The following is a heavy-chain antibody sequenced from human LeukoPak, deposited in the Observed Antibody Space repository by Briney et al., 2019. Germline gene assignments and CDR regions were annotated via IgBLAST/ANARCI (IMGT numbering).Heavy chain of an antibody. CDR2: ISSNGDNT. D-gene: IGHD1-26*01. J-gene: IGHJ4*02. CDR1: GFTFSSHV. CDR3: ARAAYSGSYSDY. V-gene: IGHV3-64*02. Sequence: GGSLRLSCAASGFTFSSHVMHWARQAPGKGLEYVSAISSNGDNTYYADSVKGRFITSRDNSKNTVYLQMGGLRAEDMAVYYCARAAYSGSYSDYWGQGTLVTVSS.